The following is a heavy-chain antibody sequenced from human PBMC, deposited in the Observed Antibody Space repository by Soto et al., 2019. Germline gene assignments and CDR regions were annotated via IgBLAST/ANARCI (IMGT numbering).Heavy chain of an antibody. J-gene: IGHJ6*02. CDR2: INTDGSST. Sequence: EVQLVESGGGLVQPGGSLRLSCAASGFTFSSYWMHWVRQAPGKGLVWVSRINTDGSSTSYADSVKGRFTISRDNAQNTLYLQMNSLRVEDTAVYYCTRDSYTRGYSDGMDVWGQGTTVTVSS. V-gene: IGHV3-74*01. CDR1: GFTFSSYW. CDR3: TRDSYTRGYSDGMDV. D-gene: IGHD3-16*01.